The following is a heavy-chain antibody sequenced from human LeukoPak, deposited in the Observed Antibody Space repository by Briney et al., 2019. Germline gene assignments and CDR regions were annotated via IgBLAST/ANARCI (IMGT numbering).Heavy chain of an antibody. J-gene: IGHJ5*02. D-gene: IGHD3-22*01. CDR2: IYWDDDK. Sequence: SGPTLVNPTQPLTXTCTFSGFSLSTSGVGVGWIRQPPGKALEWLALIYWDDDKRYSPSLKSRLTITKDTSKNQVVLTMTNMDPVDTATYYCAHTRTYDTSGLIPSWGQGTLVTVSS. CDR3: AHTRTYDTSGLIPS. V-gene: IGHV2-5*02. CDR1: GFSLSTSGVG.